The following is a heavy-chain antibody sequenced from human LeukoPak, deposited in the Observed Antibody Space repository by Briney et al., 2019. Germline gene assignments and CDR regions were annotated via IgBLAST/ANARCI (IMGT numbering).Heavy chain of an antibody. Sequence: GGSLRLSCAASGFTFSSYGMHWVRQAPGKGLEWVAVISYDGSNKYYADSVKGRFTISRDNSKNTLYLQMNSLRAEDTAVFYCAKEGRAYYYDNSGYYGYWGQGTLVTVSS. CDR2: ISYDGSNK. V-gene: IGHV3-30*18. CDR3: AKEGRAYYYDNSGYYGY. J-gene: IGHJ4*02. CDR1: GFTFSSYG. D-gene: IGHD3-22*01.